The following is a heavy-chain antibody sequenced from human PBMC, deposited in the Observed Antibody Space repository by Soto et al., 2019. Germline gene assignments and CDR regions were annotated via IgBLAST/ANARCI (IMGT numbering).Heavy chain of an antibody. CDR3: ARLTFFEYYFDY. CDR2: IHYSGST. D-gene: IGHD2-21*02. Sequence: LSLTCTVSGGSISGYYWSWIRQPPGKGLEWIGYIHYSGSTIYNPSLKSRVTISVDTSKNQFSLKLSSVTAADTAVYYCARLTFFEYYFDYWGRGTLVTVSS. V-gene: IGHV4-59*01. CDR1: GGSISGYY. J-gene: IGHJ4*02.